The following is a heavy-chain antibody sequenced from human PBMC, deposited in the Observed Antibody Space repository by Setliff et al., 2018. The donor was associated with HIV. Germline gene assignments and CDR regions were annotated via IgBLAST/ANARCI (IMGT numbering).Heavy chain of an antibody. CDR1: GYSFINYA. V-gene: IGHV7-4-1*02. CDR3: ARALYGEYGGDLNWLDP. J-gene: IGHJ5*02. CDR2: INTQTGSP. Sequence: VKVSCKTSGYSFINYAINWARQAPGQGLQWMGWINTQTGSPTYAQAFTGRFVFSGDSTVTTAYLQISGLKADDTAVYYCARALYGEYGGDLNWLDPWGQGTLVTVS. D-gene: IGHD4-17*01.